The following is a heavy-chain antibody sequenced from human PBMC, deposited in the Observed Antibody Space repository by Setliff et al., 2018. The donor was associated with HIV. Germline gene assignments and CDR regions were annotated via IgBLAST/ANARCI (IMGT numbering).Heavy chain of an antibody. CDR1: GGSVSSGDYY. J-gene: IGHJ4*02. CDR3: ARRTIFSYYFDF. CDR2: ISSSGST. V-gene: IGHV4-30-4*08. Sequence: PSETLSLTCTASGGSVSSGDYYYNWIRQSPGKGLEWLGYISSSGSTLYTPSLKSRIAISVDTSKNQFSLKLYSVSAADTAFYYCARRTIFSYYFDFWGLGSLVTVSS.